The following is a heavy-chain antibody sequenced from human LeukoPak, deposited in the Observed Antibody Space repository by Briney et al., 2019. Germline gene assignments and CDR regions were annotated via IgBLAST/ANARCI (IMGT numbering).Heavy chain of an antibody. J-gene: IGHJ4*02. CDR2: ISGDGGST. D-gene: IGHD6-19*01. V-gene: IGHV3-43*02. Sequence: PGGSLRLSCAAPGFIFDNYAIHWVRQAPGKGLEWVFLISGDGGSTFYADSVRGRFTISRDNTRKSLSLQMSSLRSEDTALYYCTRESGTSGWYDYWGQGTLVTVSS. CDR1: GFIFDNYA. CDR3: TRESGTSGWYDY.